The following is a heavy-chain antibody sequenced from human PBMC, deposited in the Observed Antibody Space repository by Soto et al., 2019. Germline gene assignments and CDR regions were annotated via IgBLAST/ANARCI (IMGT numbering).Heavy chain of an antibody. J-gene: IGHJ4*02. CDR1: GGSISSRGYY. Sequence: TVSGGSISSRGYYCSWIRQFPGKGLEWIGYISYSESTDYNPSLKSRVTISADTSKNQFSLKLSSVTAADTAVYYCAGGNDYAKIGYWGQGAQVTVSS. CDR3: AGGNDYAKIGY. CDR2: ISYSEST. V-gene: IGHV4-31*03. D-gene: IGHD4-17*01.